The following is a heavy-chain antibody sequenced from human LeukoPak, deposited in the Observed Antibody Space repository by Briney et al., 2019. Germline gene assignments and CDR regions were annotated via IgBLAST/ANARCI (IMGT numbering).Heavy chain of an antibody. V-gene: IGHV4-39*07. CDR3: ARVMAARREDLNWFDP. J-gene: IGHJ5*02. Sequence: PSETLSLTCTVSGGSISSSGSSWGWIRQPPGKGLEWIGSIYYSGNTYNPSLKSRVTISVDTSKNQFSPNLTSVNAADTAVYYCARVMAARREDLNWFDPWGQGTLVTVSS. CDR2: IYYSGNT. CDR1: GGSISSSGSS. D-gene: IGHD6-6*01.